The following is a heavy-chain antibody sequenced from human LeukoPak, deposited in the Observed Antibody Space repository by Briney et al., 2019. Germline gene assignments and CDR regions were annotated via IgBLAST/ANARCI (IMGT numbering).Heavy chain of an antibody. Sequence: ASVKVSCRASGYTFTGYYMHWVRQAPGQGREWMGWINPNSGGTNYAQKFQGRVTMTRDTSISTAYMELSRLRSDDTAVYYCAMGQDDSSGYYTYYYGMDVWGQGTTVTVSS. V-gene: IGHV1-2*02. J-gene: IGHJ6*02. CDR1: GYTFTGYY. CDR2: INPNSGGT. D-gene: IGHD3-22*01. CDR3: AMGQDDSSGYYTYYYGMDV.